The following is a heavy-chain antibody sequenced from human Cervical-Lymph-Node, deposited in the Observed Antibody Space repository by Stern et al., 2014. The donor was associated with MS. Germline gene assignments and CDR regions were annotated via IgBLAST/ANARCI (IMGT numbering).Heavy chain of an antibody. Sequence: EVQLVQSGGGLIQPGGSLRLSCAASGFTDSSDYMSWVRQAPGKGLEWVAVIFSGVSTYYADSVKGRFTVSRDDAKNTVFLQMNSLRAEDTAVYYCASGPIRSEYFRHWGQGTLVTVSS. J-gene: IGHJ1*01. CDR1: GFTDSSDY. CDR2: IFSGVST. CDR3: ASGPIRSEYFRH. V-gene: IGHV3-53*01.